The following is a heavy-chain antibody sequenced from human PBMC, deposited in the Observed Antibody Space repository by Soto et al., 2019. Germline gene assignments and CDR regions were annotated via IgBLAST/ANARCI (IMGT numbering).Heavy chain of an antibody. CDR2: IWYDGSNK. CDR1: GFTFSSYG. D-gene: IGHD5-12*01. V-gene: IGHV3-33*01. J-gene: IGHJ6*02. Sequence: QVQLVESGGGVVQPGRSLRLSCAASGFTFSSYGMHWVRQAPGKGLEWVAVIWYDGSNKWYADSVKGRFTISRENSKNTLYLQMNSLRAEDTAVYSCARDRGYSGYDSPRFYYGMDVWGQGTTVTVSS. CDR3: ARDRGYSGYDSPRFYYGMDV.